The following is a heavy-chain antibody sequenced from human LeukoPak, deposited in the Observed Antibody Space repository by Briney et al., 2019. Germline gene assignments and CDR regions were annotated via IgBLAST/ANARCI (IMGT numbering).Heavy chain of an antibody. J-gene: IGHJ4*02. CDR3: AGDVGNYDSGTSYFDY. D-gene: IGHD3-10*01. V-gene: IGHV3-33*01. CDR2: IWYDGSKK. Sequence: TGGSLRLSCAASGFTFSSYGMYWVRQAPGKGLEWVALIWYDGSKKYYADSVKGRFTISRDKSKNTLYLQMNSLTAEDTAVYYCAGDVGNYDSGTSYFDYWGQGTLVTVSP. CDR1: GFTFSSYG.